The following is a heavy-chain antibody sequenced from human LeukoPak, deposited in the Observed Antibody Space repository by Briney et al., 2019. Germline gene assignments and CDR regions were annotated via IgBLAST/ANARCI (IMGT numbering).Heavy chain of an antibody. CDR2: IIPILGIA. CDR1: GGTFSSYA. CDR3: ASSKQAIAAAGTSRFGY. J-gene: IGHJ4*02. V-gene: IGHV1-69*04. D-gene: IGHD6-13*01. Sequence: ASVNVSCKASGGTFSSYAISWVRQAPGQGLEGMGRIIPILGIANYAQKFQGRVTITADKSTSTAYMELSSLRSEDTAVYYCASSKQAIAAAGTSRFGYWGQGTLVTVSS.